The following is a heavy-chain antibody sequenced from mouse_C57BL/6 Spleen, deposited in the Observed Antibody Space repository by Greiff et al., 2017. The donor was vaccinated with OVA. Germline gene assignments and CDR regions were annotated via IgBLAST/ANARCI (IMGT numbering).Heavy chain of an antibody. V-gene: IGHV1-52*01. J-gene: IGHJ4*01. CDR1: GYTFTSYW. Sequence: VQLQQPGAELVRPGSSVKLSCKASGYTFTSYWMHWVKQRPIQGLEWIGNIDPSDSETHYNQKFKDKATLTVDKSSSTAYMQLSSLTSEDSAVDYCARTLYYSNAMDYWGQGTSVTVSS. D-gene: IGHD2-5*01. CDR3: ARTLYYSNAMDY. CDR2: IDPSDSET.